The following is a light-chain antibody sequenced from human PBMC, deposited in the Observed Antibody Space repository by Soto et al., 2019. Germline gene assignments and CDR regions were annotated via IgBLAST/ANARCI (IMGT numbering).Light chain of an antibody. V-gene: IGKV1-8*01. CDR3: QQYYSYPRT. CDR1: QGISSY. CDR2: AAS. Sequence: IQMTQSPSTLSATAGDRVTITCRASQGISSYLAWYQQKPGKAPKLLIYAASTLQSGVPSRFSGSGSGTDFTLTISCLQSEDFATYYCQQYYSYPRTFGQGTKVNIK. J-gene: IGKJ1*01.